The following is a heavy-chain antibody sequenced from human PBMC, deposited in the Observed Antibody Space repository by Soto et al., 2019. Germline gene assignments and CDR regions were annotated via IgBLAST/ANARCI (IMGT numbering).Heavy chain of an antibody. D-gene: IGHD3-10*01. V-gene: IGHV3-7*01. Sequence: GGSLRLSCAASGFTFSSYWMSWVRQAPGKGLEWVANIKQDGSEKYYVDSVKGRFTISRDNAKNSLYLQMNSLRAEDTAVYYRARWGDGSMHILLWFGELLWGDYWGQGTLVTVSS. J-gene: IGHJ4*02. CDR1: GFTFSSYW. CDR2: IKQDGSEK. CDR3: ARWGDGSMHILLWFGELLWGDY.